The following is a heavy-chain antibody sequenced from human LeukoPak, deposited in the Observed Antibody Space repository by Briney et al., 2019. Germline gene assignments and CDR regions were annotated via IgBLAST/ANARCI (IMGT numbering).Heavy chain of an antibody. Sequence: GESLKISCKGSGYSFTNYWIGWVRQMPGKGLEWMGIIYPGDSDTRYSPSFQGQVTISADKSISTAYPQWSSLKASDTAMYYCAFYYDSSGPEAFDIWGQGTMVTVSS. CDR1: GYSFTNYW. V-gene: IGHV5-51*01. D-gene: IGHD3-22*01. CDR2: IYPGDSDT. J-gene: IGHJ3*02. CDR3: AFYYDSSGPEAFDI.